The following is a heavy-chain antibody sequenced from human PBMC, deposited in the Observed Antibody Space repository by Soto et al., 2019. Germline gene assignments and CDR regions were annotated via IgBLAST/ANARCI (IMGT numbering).Heavy chain of an antibody. CDR2: IIPIFGTA. V-gene: IGHV1-69*13. CDR3: AREGIGGNWFDS. J-gene: IGHJ5*01. D-gene: IGHD1-26*01. CDR1: GGTFSSYA. Sequence: ASVKVSCKASGGTFSSYAISWVRQAPGQGLEWMGGIIPIFGTANYAQKFQGRVTITADESTSTAYMELSSLRSEDTAVYYCAREGIGGNWFDSWGQGTLVTVSS.